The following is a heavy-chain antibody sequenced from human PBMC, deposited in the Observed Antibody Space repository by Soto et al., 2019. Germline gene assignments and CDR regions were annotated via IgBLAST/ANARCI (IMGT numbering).Heavy chain of an antibody. D-gene: IGHD6-19*01. CDR3: SRFIMVGGWFDPNFYHGMDV. Sequence: QVQLVQSGAEVKKPGASVTVSCKTSGYTFSNYGINWVRQAPGQGLEWMGWISGYNGNTNYAQTVQGRVTMTTDTSPGTVYMELRSLKSDHTAIYYCSRFIMVGGWFDPNFYHGMDVWGQGTTVTVSS. J-gene: IGHJ6*02. CDR1: GYTFSNYG. V-gene: IGHV1-18*01. CDR2: ISGYNGNT.